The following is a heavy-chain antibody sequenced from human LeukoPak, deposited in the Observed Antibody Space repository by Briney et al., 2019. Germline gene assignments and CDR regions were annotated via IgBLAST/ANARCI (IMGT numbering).Heavy chain of an antibody. J-gene: IGHJ6*03. CDR1: GFTFSSYG. D-gene: IGHD3-10*01. Sequence: PGGSLRLPCAASGFTFSSYGMSWVRQAPGKGLEWVSAISASGGSTYYAGSVRGRFTVSRDNSKNTLYLQMNSLRAEDTAVYYCAKGGYDYYYMDVWGKGTTVTVSS. CDR2: ISASGGST. V-gene: IGHV3-23*01. CDR3: AKGGYDYYYMDV.